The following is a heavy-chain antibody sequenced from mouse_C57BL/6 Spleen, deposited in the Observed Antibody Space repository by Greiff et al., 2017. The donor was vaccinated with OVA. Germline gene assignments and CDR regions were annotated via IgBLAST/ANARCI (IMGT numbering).Heavy chain of an antibody. Sequence: VQLQQPGAELVKPGASVKMSCKASGYTFTSYWITWVKQRPGQGLEWIGDIYPGSGSTNYNEKFKSKATLTVDTSSSTAYMQLSSLTSEDSAVYYCARRSHYYGSSCAMDYWGQGTSVTVSS. CDR3: ARRSHYYGSSCAMDY. CDR2: IYPGSGST. D-gene: IGHD1-1*01. CDR1: GYTFTSYW. V-gene: IGHV1-55*01. J-gene: IGHJ4*01.